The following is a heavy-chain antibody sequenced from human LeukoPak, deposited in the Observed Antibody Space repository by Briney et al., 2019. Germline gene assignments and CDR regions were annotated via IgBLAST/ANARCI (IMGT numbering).Heavy chain of an antibody. V-gene: IGHV3-21*01. CDR3: ARDREGATFSAFDI. Sequence: GGSLRLSCAASGFTFSSYAMSWVRQAPGKGLEWVSSISSSSSYIYYADSVKGRFTISRDNAKNSLYLQMNSLRAEDTAVYYCARDREGATFSAFDIWGQGTMVTVSS. D-gene: IGHD1-26*01. J-gene: IGHJ3*02. CDR2: ISSSSSYI. CDR1: GFTFSSYA.